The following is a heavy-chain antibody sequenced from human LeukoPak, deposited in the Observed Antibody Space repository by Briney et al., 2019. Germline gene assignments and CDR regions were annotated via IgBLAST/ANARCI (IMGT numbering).Heavy chain of an antibody. J-gene: IGHJ4*02. Sequence: PGGSLRLSCAASGFTFTTFGIHWVRQAPGKGLEWVAAISPHGDIEYYTDSVKGRFTISRDSSKNMIYLQMNSLRGEDSAVYYCAKINNNDDYWGQGNLVTVSS. D-gene: IGHD1/OR15-1a*01. CDR1: GFTFTTFG. CDR3: AKINNNDDY. CDR2: ISPHGDIE. V-gene: IGHV3-30*18.